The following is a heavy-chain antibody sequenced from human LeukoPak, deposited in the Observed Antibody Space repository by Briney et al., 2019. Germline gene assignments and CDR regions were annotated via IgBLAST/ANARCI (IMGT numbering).Heavy chain of an antibody. CDR2: INSDASST. CDR3: ARDRWKGSSSWYPADY. V-gene: IGHV3-74*01. J-gene: IGHJ4*02. D-gene: IGHD6-13*01. CDR1: GFTFSSYW. Sequence: GGSLRLSCAASGFTFSSYWMHWVRQAPGKGLVWVSRINSDASSTSYADSVKGRFTISIDNAKNTLYLQMNSLSAEDTAVYYCARDRWKGSSSWYPADYWGQGTLVTVSS.